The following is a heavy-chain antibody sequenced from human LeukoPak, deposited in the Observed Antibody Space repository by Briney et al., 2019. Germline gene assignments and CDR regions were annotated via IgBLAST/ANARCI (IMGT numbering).Heavy chain of an antibody. CDR1: GFTVSTNY. J-gene: IGHJ6*02. D-gene: IGHD4-17*01. CDR2: IYSAGST. CDR3: ARDTVTTFRFRDYYYYGMDV. V-gene: IGHV3-53*01. Sequence: GGSLRLSCAASGFTVSTNYMNWVRQAPGKGLEWASVIYSAGSTYYADSVKGRFTISRDNSKNTLYLQMNSLRAEDTAVYYCARDTVTTFRFRDYYYYGMDVWGQGTTVTVSS.